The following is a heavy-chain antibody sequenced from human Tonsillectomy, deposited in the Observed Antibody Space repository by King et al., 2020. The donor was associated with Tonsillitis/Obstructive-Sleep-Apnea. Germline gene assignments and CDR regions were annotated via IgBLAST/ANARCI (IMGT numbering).Heavy chain of an antibody. CDR2: VRSKAYGGTT. CDR1: GFIFGDYA. J-gene: IGHJ6*04. V-gene: IGHV3-49*04. Sequence: VHLVESGGGLVQPGRSLRLSCTISGFIFGDYAMSWVRQAPGKGLEWVGFVRSKAYGGTTEYAASVKGRFTISRDNSKSIAYLQMNSLKTEDTAVYYCTRGGGYCSSTSCYLDVWGKGTAVTVSS. D-gene: IGHD2-2*01. CDR3: TRGGGYCSSTSCYLDV.